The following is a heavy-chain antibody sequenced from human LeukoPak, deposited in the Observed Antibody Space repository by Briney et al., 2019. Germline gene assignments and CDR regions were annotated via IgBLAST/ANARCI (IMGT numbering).Heavy chain of an antibody. D-gene: IGHD3-10*02. CDR1: GFTVSNTY. CDR2: MYSEDNK. J-gene: IGHJ4*02. V-gene: IGHV3-53*01. CDR3: ARGVLGIIPIDY. Sequence: PGESLRLSCAASGFTVSNTYMAWVRQAPGKGLEWVSFMYSEDNKYYADSVKGRFTISRDISKNTVYLQMNTLRADDTAVYYCARGVLGIIPIDYWDQGTLVTVSS.